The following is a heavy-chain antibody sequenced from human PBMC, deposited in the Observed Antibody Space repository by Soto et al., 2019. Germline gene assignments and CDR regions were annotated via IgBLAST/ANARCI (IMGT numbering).Heavy chain of an antibody. CDR1: GGSFSGYY. Sequence: LSLTCAVYGGSFSGYYWSWIRQPPGKGLEWIGEINHSGSTNYNPSLKSRVTISVDTSKNQFSLKLSSVTAADTAVYYCARIKRLWSHSCYCGMDVWGQGPTLTASS. CDR2: INHSGST. D-gene: IGHD3-10*01. V-gene: IGHV4-34*01. J-gene: IGHJ6*01. CDR3: ARIKRLWSHSCYCGMDV.